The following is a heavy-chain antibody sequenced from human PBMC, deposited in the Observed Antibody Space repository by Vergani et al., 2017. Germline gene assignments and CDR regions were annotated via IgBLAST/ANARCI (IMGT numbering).Heavy chain of an antibody. D-gene: IGHD4-11*01. V-gene: IGHV4-61*02. CDR1: GGSISSGNYY. J-gene: IGHJ6*02. CDR3: ARARATVTTRHHIRLGYYYYGMDV. CDR2: NYTSGST. Sequence: QVQLQESGPELVKPSQTLSLTCTVSGGSISSGNYYWSWIRQPAGKGLEWIGRNYTSGSTNYNPSLKSRVTIAVDTPKNQVSLKLSSVTAADTAVYYCARARATVTTRHHIRLGYYYYGMDVWGQGTTVTVSS.